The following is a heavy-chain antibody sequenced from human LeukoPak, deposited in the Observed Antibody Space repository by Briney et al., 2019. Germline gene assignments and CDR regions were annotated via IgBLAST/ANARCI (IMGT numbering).Heavy chain of an antibody. V-gene: IGHV3-23*01. J-gene: IGHJ4*02. CDR1: GFTFSSYD. D-gene: IGHD2-21*01. Sequence: TGGSLRLSCAASGFTFSSYDISWVRQAPGKGLEWVSAITGDGKTTFYADSVKGLFTISRDNSKNSLYLQMNNLRAEDTAIYYCAKHYSRTHDYWGQGTLVTVSS. CDR3: AKHYSRTHDY. CDR2: ITGDGKTT.